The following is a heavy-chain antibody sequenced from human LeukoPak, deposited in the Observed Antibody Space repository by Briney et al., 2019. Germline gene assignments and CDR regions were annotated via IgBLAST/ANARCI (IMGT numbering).Heavy chain of an antibody. CDR1: GGSFSGYY. D-gene: IGHD2-2*01. V-gene: IGHV4-34*01. CDR3: ARARYCSSTSCYLNAFDI. Sequence: SETLSLTYAVYGGSFSGYYWSWIRQPPGKGLEWIGEINHSGSTNYNPSLKSRVTISVDTSKNQFSLKLSSVTAADTAVYYCARARYCSSTSCYLNAFDIWGQGTMVTVSS. CDR2: INHSGST. J-gene: IGHJ3*02.